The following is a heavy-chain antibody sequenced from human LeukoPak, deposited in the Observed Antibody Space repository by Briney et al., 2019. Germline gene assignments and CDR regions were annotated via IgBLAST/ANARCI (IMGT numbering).Heavy chain of an antibody. CDR1: GGSLSSSSYY. CDR3: ARLHSLGYCSGGSCCFLDY. Sequence: SETLCLTCTVSGGSLSSSSYYWGWIRRPPGKGLEWIGSIYYSGSTYYNPSLKSRVTISVDTSKNQFSLKLSSVTAADTAVYYCARLHSLGYCSGGSCCFLDYWGQGVLVTVSS. J-gene: IGHJ4*02. V-gene: IGHV4-39*01. D-gene: IGHD2-15*01. CDR2: IYYSGST.